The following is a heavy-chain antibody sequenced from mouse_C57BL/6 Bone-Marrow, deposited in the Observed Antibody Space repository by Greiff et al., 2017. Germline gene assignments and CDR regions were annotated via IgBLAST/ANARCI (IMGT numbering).Heavy chain of an antibody. D-gene: IGHD1-1*01. CDR2: IDPEDGET. J-gene: IGHJ3*01. CDR3: ARALRSWFAY. V-gene: IGHV14-2*01. CDR1: GFYIKAYY. Sequence: VQLQQSGAELVKPGASVKLSCTASGFYIKAYYMHWVKQRNEQGLEWIGRIDPEDGETKYAPKFQGKATLTAATSSNTAYLQLSRLTSEDTAVCYWARALRSWFAYWGQGTLVTVSA.